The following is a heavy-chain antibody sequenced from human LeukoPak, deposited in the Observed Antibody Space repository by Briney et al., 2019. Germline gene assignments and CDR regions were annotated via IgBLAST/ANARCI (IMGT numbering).Heavy chain of an antibody. D-gene: IGHD2-15*01. CDR2: IFHSGST. J-gene: IGHJ4*02. CDR1: GYSISSGYH. V-gene: IGHV4-38-2*01. CDR3: ARTRYCSGATCYSPELFDS. Sequence: PSETLSLTCAVSGYSISSGYHWGWIRQSPGKGLEWIGSIFHSGSTYYNPPLKSRVIISVDTPMNQFSLRVTSVTAADTAVYYCARTRYCSGATCYSPELFDSWGQGTLVTVSS.